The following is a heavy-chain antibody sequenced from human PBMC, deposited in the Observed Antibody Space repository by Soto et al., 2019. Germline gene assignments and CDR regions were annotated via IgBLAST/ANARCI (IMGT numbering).Heavy chain of an antibody. CDR1: GLTFRSYW. D-gene: IGHD4-17*01. J-gene: IGHJ6*02. CDR3: ARDHDYGNYFFRMDV. CDR2: INSDGSST. Sequence: GGSLRLSCAASGLTFRSYWMHWVRQAPWKGLVWVSRINSDGSSTSYADSVKGRFTISRDNAKNTLYLQMNSLRAEDTAVYYCARDHDYGNYFFRMDVWGQGTTVTVSS. V-gene: IGHV3-74*01.